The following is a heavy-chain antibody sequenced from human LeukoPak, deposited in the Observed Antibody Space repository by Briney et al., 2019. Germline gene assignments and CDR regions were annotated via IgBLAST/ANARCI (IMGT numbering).Heavy chain of an antibody. CDR1: GFTVSSNY. Sequence: GGSLRLSCAAFGFTVSSNYMSWVRQAPGKGLEWVSVIYSGGSTYYADSVKGRFTIPRDNSKNTLYLQMNSLRAEDTAVYYCATTSGSYDILTGPPFYYFDYWGQGTLVTVSS. V-gene: IGHV3-66*02. J-gene: IGHJ4*02. CDR3: ATTSGSYDILTGPPFYYFDY. D-gene: IGHD3-9*01. CDR2: IYSGGST.